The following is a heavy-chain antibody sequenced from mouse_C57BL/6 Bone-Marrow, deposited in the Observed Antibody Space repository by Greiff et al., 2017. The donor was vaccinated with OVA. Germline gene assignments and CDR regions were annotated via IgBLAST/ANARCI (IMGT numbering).Heavy chain of an antibody. CDR1: GYAFSSYW. Sequence: QVQLKESGAELVKPGASVKLSCKASGYAFSSYWMNWVQQRPGKGLEWIGQIYPGDGDTNYNGQFKGKATLTADKSSSTAYMQLSSLTSEDSAVYFCAVGFPPPYWGQGTLVTVSA. V-gene: IGHV1-80*01. D-gene: IGHD1-1*02. J-gene: IGHJ3*01. CDR3: AVGFPPPY. CDR2: IYPGDGDT.